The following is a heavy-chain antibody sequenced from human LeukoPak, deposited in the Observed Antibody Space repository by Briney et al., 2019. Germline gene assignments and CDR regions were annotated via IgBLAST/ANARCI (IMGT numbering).Heavy chain of an antibody. Sequence: PGGSLRLSCAASGFSFSSYVMSWVRQAAGKGLEWVSLISGGGITYYADSVKGRFTISGDNSKNTLYLQMNSLRAEDTAVYYCAKATRVGARGYYYYSMDVWGRGTTVTVSS. CDR1: GFSFSSYV. D-gene: IGHD1-26*01. V-gene: IGHV3-23*01. CDR3: AKATRVGARGYYYYSMDV. J-gene: IGHJ6*02. CDR2: ISGGGIT.